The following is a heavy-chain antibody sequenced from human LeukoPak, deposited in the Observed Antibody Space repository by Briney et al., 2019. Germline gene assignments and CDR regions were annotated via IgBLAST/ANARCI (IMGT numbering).Heavy chain of an antibody. CDR3: ARASGSSTSWRPEAFDI. V-gene: IGHV4-59*01. CDR1: GGSISSYY. D-gene: IGHD2-2*01. CDR2: IYYSGST. Sequence: SQTLSLTCTVSGGSISSYYWSWIRQPPGKGLEWIGYIYYSGSTNYNPSLKSRVTISVDTSKNQFSLKLSSVTAADTAVYYCARASGSSTSWRPEAFDIWGQGTMVTVSS. J-gene: IGHJ3*02.